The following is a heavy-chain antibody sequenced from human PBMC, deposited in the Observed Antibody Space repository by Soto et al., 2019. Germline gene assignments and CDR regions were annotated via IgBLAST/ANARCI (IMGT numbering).Heavy chain of an antibody. V-gene: IGHV1-2*02. J-gene: IGHJ4*02. CDR2: INPNSGGT. D-gene: IGHD3-22*01. CDR3: ARAKGYYDSSGYLRWYYFDY. Sequence: ASVKVSCKASGYTFTDYYMQWVRQAPGQGLERMGWINPNSGGTNYAQNFQGRVTMTRDTTISTAYMELSRLKSDDTAVYYCARAKGYYDSSGYLRWYYFDYWGQGTLVTVSS. CDR1: GYTFTDYY.